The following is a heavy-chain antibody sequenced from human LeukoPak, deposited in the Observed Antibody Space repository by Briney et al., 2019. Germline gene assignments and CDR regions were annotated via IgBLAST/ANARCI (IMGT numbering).Heavy chain of an antibody. J-gene: IGHJ3*02. CDR2: IYSGDST. V-gene: IGHV3-53*01. CDR3: ARVLGFHAFDI. Sequence: PGGSLRLSCVASALSVSSNYMSWVRQAPGRGLDWVSVIYSGDSTYYADSVKGRFTISRDNYKNTLYLQMNRLRVEDTAVYYCARVLGFHAFDIWGQGTMLTVSS. D-gene: IGHD2-15*01. CDR1: ALSVSSNY.